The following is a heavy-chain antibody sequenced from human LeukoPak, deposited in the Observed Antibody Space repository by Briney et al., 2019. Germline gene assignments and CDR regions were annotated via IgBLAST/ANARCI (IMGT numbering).Heavy chain of an antibody. D-gene: IGHD3-9*01. CDR3: VKGMEDYDILTGVLDV. J-gene: IGHJ6*02. CDR2: ISWNSGSI. Sequence: GGSLRLSCAVSGFDFGDYTMHWVRQPPGKGLEWVSLISWNSGSIKYTESVKGRFTISRDNSKNSLYLQMSSLRTEDTAVYYCVKGMEDYDILTGVLDVWGQGTTVTVSS. CDR1: GFDFGDYT. V-gene: IGHV3-43*01.